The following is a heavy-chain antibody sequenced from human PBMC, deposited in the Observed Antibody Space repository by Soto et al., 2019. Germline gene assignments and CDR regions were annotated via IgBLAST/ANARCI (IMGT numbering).Heavy chain of an antibody. J-gene: IGHJ6*02. CDR1: GFTFSSYE. D-gene: IGHD2-2*01. CDR2: ISSSGSTI. CDR3: ARDGGVVVPAAIPDYYYYYGMDV. Sequence: GGSLRLSCAASGFTFSSYEMNWVRQAPGKGLEWVSYISSSGSTIYYADSVKGRFTISRDNAKNSLYLQMNSLRAEDTAVYYCARDGGVVVPAAIPDYYYYYGMDVWGQGTTVTVSS. V-gene: IGHV3-48*03.